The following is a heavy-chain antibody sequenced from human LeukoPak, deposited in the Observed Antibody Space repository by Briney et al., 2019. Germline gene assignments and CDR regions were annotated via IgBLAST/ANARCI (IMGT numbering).Heavy chain of an antibody. V-gene: IGHV3-53*01. CDR1: GFTVSSNY. CDR3: ARVPSPYGDGADFDY. D-gene: IGHD4-17*01. CDR2: IYSGGST. Sequence: PGGSLRLSCAASGFTVSSNYMSWVRQAPGKGLEWVSVIYSGGSTYYADSMKGRFTISRDNSKNTLYLQMNSLRAEDTAVYYCARVPSPYGDGADFDYWGQGTLVTVSS. J-gene: IGHJ4*02.